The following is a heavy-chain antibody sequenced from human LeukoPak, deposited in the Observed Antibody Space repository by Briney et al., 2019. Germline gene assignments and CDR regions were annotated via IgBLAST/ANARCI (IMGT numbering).Heavy chain of an antibody. Sequence: GGSLRLSCAGSGFTFSSYARHWDRQAPGKGLEWGVVISYDGSNKYYADSVKGRFTISRDNSKNTLYLQMNSLRAEDTAVYYCARCGYSNEYYFDYWGQGTLVTVSS. J-gene: IGHJ4*02. D-gene: IGHD4-11*01. V-gene: IGHV3-30-3*01. CDR2: ISYDGSNK. CDR3: ARCGYSNEYYFDY. CDR1: GFTFSSYA.